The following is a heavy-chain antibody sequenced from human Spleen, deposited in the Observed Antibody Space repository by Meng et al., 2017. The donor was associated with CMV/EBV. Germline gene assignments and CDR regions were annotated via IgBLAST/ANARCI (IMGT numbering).Heavy chain of an antibody. J-gene: IGHJ6*02. CDR3: TRDGIAAAGTWDYYGMDV. V-gene: IGHV3-49*04. CDR2: IRSKAYGGTT. D-gene: IGHD6-13*01. Sequence: GGSLRLSCAASGFTFSSYSMNWVRQAPGKGLEWVGFIRSKAYGGTTEYAASVKGRFTISRDDSKSIAYLQMNSLKTEDTAVYYCTRDGIAAAGTWDYYGMDVWGQGTTVTVSS. CDR1: GFTFSSYS.